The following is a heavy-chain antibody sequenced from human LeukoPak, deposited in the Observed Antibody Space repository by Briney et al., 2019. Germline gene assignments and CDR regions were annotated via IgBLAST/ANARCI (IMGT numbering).Heavy chain of an antibody. CDR2: INPNSGGT. D-gene: IGHD3-22*01. J-gene: IGHJ4*02. V-gene: IGHV1-2*04. CDR1: GYTFTGYY. CDR3: ARGPPYYYDSSGYVDY. Sequence: ASVKVSCKASGYTFTGYYMHWVRQAPGQGLEWMGWINPNSGGTNYAQKFQGWVTMTRDTSISTAYMELSRLRSDDTAVYYCARGPPYYYDSSGYVDYWGQGTLVTVSS.